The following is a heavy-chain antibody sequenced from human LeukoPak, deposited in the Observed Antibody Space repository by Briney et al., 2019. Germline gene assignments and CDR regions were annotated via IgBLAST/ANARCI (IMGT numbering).Heavy chain of an antibody. CDR2: ISSSSSYL. J-gene: IGHJ4*02. Sequence: GGSLRLSCAASGFTFSSYSMNWVRQAPGKGLEWVSSISSSSSYLYYADSVKGRFTISRDNAKNSLYLQMNSLRAEDTAVYYCARTAPGIAAAGGYFDYWGQGTLVTVSS. CDR3: ARTAPGIAAAGGYFDY. D-gene: IGHD6-13*01. CDR1: GFTFSSYS. V-gene: IGHV3-21*01.